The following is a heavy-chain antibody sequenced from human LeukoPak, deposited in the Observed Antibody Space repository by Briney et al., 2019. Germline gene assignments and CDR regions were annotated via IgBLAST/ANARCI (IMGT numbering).Heavy chain of an antibody. Sequence: ASVKASCKASGYTFTSYDINWVRQATGQGLEWMGWMNPSSGNTGYAQKFQGRVTITRNTSISTAYMELSSLRSEDTAVYYCARGYYYYYMDVWGKGATVTVSS. V-gene: IGHV1-8*03. CDR2: MNPSSGNT. CDR3: ARGYYYYYMDV. J-gene: IGHJ6*03. CDR1: GYTFTSYD.